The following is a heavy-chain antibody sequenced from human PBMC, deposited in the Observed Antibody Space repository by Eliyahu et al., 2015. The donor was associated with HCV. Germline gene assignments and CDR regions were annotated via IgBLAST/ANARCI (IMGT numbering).Heavy chain of an antibody. V-gene: IGHV4-39*07. CDR1: GDSITRTYYY. D-gene: IGHD4-23*01. CDR3: ARGYDGGGGFDP. CDR2: IHFCSGS. J-gene: IGHJ5*02. Sequence: QLQPQQSGPRLVTPSETLSLTCGVSGDSITRTYYYWGWIRQPPGKGLEWIGRIHFCSGSHLNPSLRSRVTISLDTSMNQFSLRLTSVTAADTAIYYCARGYDGGGGFDPWGQGTLVTVSS.